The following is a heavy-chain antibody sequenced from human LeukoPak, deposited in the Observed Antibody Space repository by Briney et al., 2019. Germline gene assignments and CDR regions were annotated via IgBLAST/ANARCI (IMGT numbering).Heavy chain of an antibody. CDR2: ISAYNGNT. CDR3: ARDLGVVVVAATPYY. J-gene: IGHJ4*02. V-gene: IGHV1-18*01. D-gene: IGHD2-15*01. CDR1: GYTFTSYG. Sequence: ASVKVSCKASGYTFTSYGISWVRQAPGQGLEWMGWISAYNGNTNYAQKLQGRVTMTTDTSTSTAYMELRSLRSDDTAVYYCARDLGVVVVAATPYYWGQGTLVTVSS.